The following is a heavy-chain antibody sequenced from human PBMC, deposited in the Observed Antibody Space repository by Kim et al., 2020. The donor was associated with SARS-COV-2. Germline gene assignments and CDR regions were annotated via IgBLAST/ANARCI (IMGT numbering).Heavy chain of an antibody. V-gene: IGHV3-48*03. J-gene: IGHJ4*02. CDR3: ARGYSSGWGVTY. CDR1: GFTFSSYE. CDR2: ISSRGITI. Sequence: GGARRLEGADAGFTFSSYEMNWVRQAPGKGLEWVSYISSRGITIYYADSVKGRFTISRDNAKNSLYLQMNSLRAEDTAIYYCARGYSSGWGVTYWGQGTLVTVSS. D-gene: IGHD6-19*01.